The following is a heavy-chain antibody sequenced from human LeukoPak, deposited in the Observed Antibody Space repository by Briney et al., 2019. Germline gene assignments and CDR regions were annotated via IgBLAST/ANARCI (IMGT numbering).Heavy chain of an antibody. CDR3: ARVRGYSYGIDH. Sequence: SETLSLTCTVSGGSISSYYWSWIRQPPGKGLEWIGYIYYSGSTNYNPSLKSRVTISVDTSKNQFSLKLSSVTAADTAVYYCARVRGYSYGIDHWGQGTLDTVSS. D-gene: IGHD5-18*01. CDR2: IYYSGST. J-gene: IGHJ4*02. CDR1: GGSISSYY. V-gene: IGHV4-59*01.